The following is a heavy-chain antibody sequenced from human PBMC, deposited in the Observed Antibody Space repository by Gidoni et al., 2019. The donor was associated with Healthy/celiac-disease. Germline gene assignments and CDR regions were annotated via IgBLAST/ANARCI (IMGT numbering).Heavy chain of an antibody. V-gene: IGHV4-61*01. CDR2: IYYSGST. J-gene: IGHJ4*02. CDR1: GGSVSSGSYY. D-gene: IGHD1-1*01. Sequence: QVQLQESGPGLVKPSETLSLTCTVSGGSVSSGSYYWSWIRQPPGKGLEWIGYIYYSGSTNYNPSLKSRVTISVDTSKNQFSLKLSSVTAADTAVYYCARAGYGARDYWGQGTLVTVSS. CDR3: ARAGYGARDY.